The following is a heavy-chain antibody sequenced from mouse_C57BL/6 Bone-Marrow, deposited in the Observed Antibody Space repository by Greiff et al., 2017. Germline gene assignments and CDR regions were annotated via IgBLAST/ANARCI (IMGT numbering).Heavy chain of an antibody. D-gene: IGHD2-4*01. CDR2: ISDGGSYT. CDR3: AGHYDYDVYAMDY. J-gene: IGHJ4*01. V-gene: IGHV5-4*01. CDR1: GFTFSSYA. Sequence: DVQLVQSGGGLVKPGGSLKLSCAASGFTFSSYAMSWVRQTPEKRLEWVATISDGGSYTYYPDNVKGRFTLSIDKATNHLYLQISHLKSEDTAMYYCAGHYDYDVYAMDYWGQGTSVTVSS.